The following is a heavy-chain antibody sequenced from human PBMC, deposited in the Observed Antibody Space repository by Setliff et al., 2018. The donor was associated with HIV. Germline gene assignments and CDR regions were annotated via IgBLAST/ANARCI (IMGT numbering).Heavy chain of an antibody. V-gene: IGHV4-34*01. CDR3: ARGAYGFGELFSDY. CDR2: INHSGST. Sequence: TSETLSLTCAVSGYSISSGYYWSWIRQPPGKGLEWIGEINHSGSTNYNPSLKSRVTISVDTSKNQFSLKLSSVTAADTAVYYCARGAYGFGELFSDYWGQGTLVTVSS. D-gene: IGHD3-10*01. J-gene: IGHJ4*02. CDR1: GYSISSGYY.